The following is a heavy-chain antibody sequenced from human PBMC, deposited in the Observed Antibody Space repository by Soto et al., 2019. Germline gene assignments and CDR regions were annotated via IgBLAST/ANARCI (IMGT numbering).Heavy chain of an antibody. D-gene: IGHD5-12*01. V-gene: IGHV4-30-4*01. Sequence: PSETLSLTCTVSGGSVSSGGYFWSGIRHPPGKGLEWIGYIYDSGSSYYNPPLKSRVTMSVDTSKNQFSLKLRSVTAADTAMYYCAREKGYISGPKNFDSWGQGTLVTVSS. J-gene: IGHJ4*02. CDR2: IYDSGSS. CDR1: GGSVSSGGYF. CDR3: AREKGYISGPKNFDS.